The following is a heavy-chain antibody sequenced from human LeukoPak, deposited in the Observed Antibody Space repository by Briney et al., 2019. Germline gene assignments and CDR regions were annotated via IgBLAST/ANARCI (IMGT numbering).Heavy chain of an antibody. V-gene: IGHV3-30*18. J-gene: IGHJ4*02. D-gene: IGHD2/OR15-2a*01. Sequence: GGSLRLSCEASGFTFSNYGMHWDRQAPGRGLEWVALISYDGSNKYYADSVKGRFTISRDNSKNTLYLQMNSLRAEDTAVYYCAKETYLSLDYWGQGTLVTVSS. CDR3: AKETYLSLDY. CDR2: ISYDGSNK. CDR1: GFTFSNYG.